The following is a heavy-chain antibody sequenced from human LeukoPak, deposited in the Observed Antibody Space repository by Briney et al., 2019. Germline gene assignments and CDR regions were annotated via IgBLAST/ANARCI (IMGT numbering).Heavy chain of an antibody. J-gene: IGHJ4*02. D-gene: IGHD1-26*01. CDR2: IYSGGST. Sequence: GGSLRLYCAASGFTVSSNYMRWVRQAPGKGLEWVSVIYSGGSTYYADSVKGRFTISRHNSKNTLYLQMNSLRAEDTAVYYCARGVGATIYLDYWGQGTLVTVSS. CDR1: GFTVSSNY. V-gene: IGHV3-53*04. CDR3: ARGVGATIYLDY.